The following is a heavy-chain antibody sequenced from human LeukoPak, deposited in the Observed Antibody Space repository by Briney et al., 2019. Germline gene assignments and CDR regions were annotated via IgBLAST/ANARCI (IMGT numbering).Heavy chain of an antibody. CDR1: GGTFSSYA. J-gene: IGHJ6*02. CDR2: IIPIFGTA. CDR3: ARGGSSSWYQESGYYYYGMDV. D-gene: IGHD6-13*01. Sequence: SVKVSCKASGGTFSSYAISWVRQAPGQGLEWMGGIIPIFGTANYAQKFQGRVTITADESTSTAYMELSSLRSEDTAVYYCARGGSSSWYQESGYYYYGMDVWGQGTTVTVSS. V-gene: IGHV1-69*01.